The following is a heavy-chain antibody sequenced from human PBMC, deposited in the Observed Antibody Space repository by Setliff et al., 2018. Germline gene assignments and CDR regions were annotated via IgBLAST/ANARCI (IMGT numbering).Heavy chain of an antibody. D-gene: IGHD2-15*01. J-gene: IGHJ4*02. V-gene: IGHV1-3*03. CDR3: ARERRHCTGGTCHRYFDY. CDR1: GYTFISYA. Sequence: GASVKVSCPASGYTFISYALHWVRQAPGQSLEWMGWIHSGNGGTEYSQEIFRDSITRDTSASTAYMELSSLRPEDMAVYYCARERRHCTGGTCHRYFDYWGQGTLVTVSS. CDR2: IHSGNGGT.